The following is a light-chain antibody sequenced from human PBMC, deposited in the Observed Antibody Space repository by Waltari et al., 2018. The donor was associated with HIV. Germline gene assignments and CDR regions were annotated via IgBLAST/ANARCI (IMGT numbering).Light chain of an antibody. Sequence: IQLTQSLAALSVSPGERAVLACRASQRVSGDLAWYQFHPGQAPTPLLYDTSVRATGVSERIGGSGSGTDFTLTINGLQSEDFGIYCCKQYQIRSPLTVGGGT. CDR2: DTS. CDR3: KQYQIRSPLT. J-gene: IGKJ4*01. V-gene: IGKV3D-15*01. CDR1: QRVSGD.